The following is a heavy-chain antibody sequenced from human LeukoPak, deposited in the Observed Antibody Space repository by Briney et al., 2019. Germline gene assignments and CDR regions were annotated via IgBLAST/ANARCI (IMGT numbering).Heavy chain of an antibody. CDR2: IYYSGST. CDR3: ARLLYYDILTGYYPLPDYYFDY. Sequence: PSETLSLTCTVSGGSISSSSYYWGWIRQPPGTGLEWIGSIYYSGSTYYNPSLKSRVTISVDTSKNQFSLKLSSVTAADTAVYYCARLLYYDILTGYYPLPDYYFDYWGQGTLVTVSS. CDR1: GGSISSSSYY. D-gene: IGHD3-9*01. V-gene: IGHV4-39*07. J-gene: IGHJ4*02.